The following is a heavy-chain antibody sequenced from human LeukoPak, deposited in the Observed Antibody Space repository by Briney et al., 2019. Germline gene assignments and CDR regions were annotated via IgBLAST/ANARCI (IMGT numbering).Heavy chain of an antibody. CDR2: ISGSGDTT. V-gene: IGHV3-23*01. CDR3: AKVPSMVRGVAFDY. CDR1: GFTFSSYA. D-gene: IGHD3-10*01. Sequence: PGGSLRLSCAASGFTFSSYAMNWVRQAPGKGLEWVSFISGSGDTTYYADSVKGRFTISRDSSKNTLYLQMNSLRAEDTAVYYCAKVPSMVRGVAFDYWGQGTLVTVSS. J-gene: IGHJ4*02.